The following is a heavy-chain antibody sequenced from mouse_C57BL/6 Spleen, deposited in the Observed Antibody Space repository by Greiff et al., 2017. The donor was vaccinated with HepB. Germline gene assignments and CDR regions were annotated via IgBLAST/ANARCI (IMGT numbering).Heavy chain of an antibody. Sequence: QVQLQQPGAELVMPGASVKLSCKASGYTFTSYWMHWVKQRPGQGLEWIGEIDPSDSYTNYNQKFKGKSTLTVDNSSSTAYMQLSSLTSEDSAVYYCARSDDYYGSSPWFAYWGQGTLVTVSA. CDR3: ARSDDYYGSSPWFAY. J-gene: IGHJ3*01. D-gene: IGHD1-1*01. CDR1: GYTFTSYW. CDR2: IDPSDSYT. V-gene: IGHV1-69*01.